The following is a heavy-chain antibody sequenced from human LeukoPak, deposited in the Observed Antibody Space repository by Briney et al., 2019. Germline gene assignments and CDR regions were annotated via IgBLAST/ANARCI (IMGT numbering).Heavy chain of an antibody. CDR3: ARGVMAVAGKGYYYYYYMDV. J-gene: IGHJ6*03. V-gene: IGHV4-61*02. CDR1: GGSISSGSYY. Sequence: PSETLSLTCTVSGGSISSGSYYWSWIRQPAGKGLEWIGRIYTSGSTNYNPPLKSRVTISVDTSKNQFSLKLSSVTAADTAVYYCARGVMAVAGKGYYYYYYMDVWGKGTTVTISS. D-gene: IGHD6-19*01. CDR2: IYTSGST.